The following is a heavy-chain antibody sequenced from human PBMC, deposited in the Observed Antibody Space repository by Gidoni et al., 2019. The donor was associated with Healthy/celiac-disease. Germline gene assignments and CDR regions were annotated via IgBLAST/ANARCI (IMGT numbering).Heavy chain of an antibody. V-gene: IGHV4-30-4*01. D-gene: IGHD2-15*01. J-gene: IGHJ4*02. CDR1: GGPISSGDYY. CDR2: IYYSGST. CDR3: ARAEEGWTLDY. Sequence: QVQLQESGPGLVKPSQTLSLTRTVYGGPISSGDYYWSWIRQPPGKGLEWIGYIYYSGSTYYNPSLKSRVTISVDTSKNQFSLKLSSVTAADTAVYYCARAEEGWTLDYWGQGTLVTVSS.